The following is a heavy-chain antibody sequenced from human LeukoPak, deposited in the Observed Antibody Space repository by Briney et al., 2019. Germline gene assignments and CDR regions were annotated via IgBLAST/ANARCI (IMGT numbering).Heavy chain of an antibody. J-gene: IGHJ5*02. V-gene: IGHV4-59*05. CDR2: IYYSGST. CDR3: ARFSGSTTNWFDP. D-gene: IGHD5-12*01. CDR1: GGSISSYY. Sequence: KTSETLSLTCTVSGGSISSYYWSWIRQPPGKGLEWIGSIYYSGSTYYNPSLKSRVTISVDTSKNQFSLKLSSVTAADTAVYYCARFSGSTTNWFDPWGQGTLVTVSS.